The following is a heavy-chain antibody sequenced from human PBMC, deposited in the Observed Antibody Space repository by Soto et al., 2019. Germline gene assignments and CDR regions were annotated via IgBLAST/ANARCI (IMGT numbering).Heavy chain of an antibody. D-gene: IGHD2-15*01. CDR3: AKAYRRYCSGGSCYLFDY. J-gene: IGHJ4*02. CDR1: GFTFSSYA. CDR2: ISGSGGST. Sequence: VGSLRLSCAASGFTFSSYAMSWVRQAPGKGLEWVSAISGSGGSTYYADSVKGRFTISRDNSKNTLYLQMNSLRAEDTAVYYCAKAYRRYCSGGSCYLFDYWGQGTLVTVSS. V-gene: IGHV3-23*01.